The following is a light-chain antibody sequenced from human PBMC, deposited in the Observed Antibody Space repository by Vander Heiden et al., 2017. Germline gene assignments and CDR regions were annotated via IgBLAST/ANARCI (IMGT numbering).Light chain of an antibody. CDR3: YSYTSKSTRYV. Sequence: QSALTQPASVSGSPGQSITISCTGASSDVGDYNYVSWYQQHPGKAPKLIIFEVTNRPSGVSNRFFGSKSDNTASLTISGLQAEDEADYYCYSYTSKSTRYVFGTGTKVTVL. V-gene: IGLV2-14*01. J-gene: IGLJ1*01. CDR2: EVT. CDR1: SSDVGDYNY.